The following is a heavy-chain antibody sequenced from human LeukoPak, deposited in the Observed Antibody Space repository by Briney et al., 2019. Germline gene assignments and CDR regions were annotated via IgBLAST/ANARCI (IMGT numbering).Heavy chain of an antibody. CDR1: GGSIGSSNW. CDR2: IYHSGST. Sequence: PSETLSLTCAVSGGSIGSSNWWSWVRQPPGKGLEWIGEIYHSGSTNYNSSLKSRVTISVDKSKNQFSLKLSSVTAADTAVYYCASQSTTVTKVGYWGQGTLVTVSS. J-gene: IGHJ4*02. CDR3: ASQSTTVTKVGY. D-gene: IGHD4-17*01. V-gene: IGHV4-4*02.